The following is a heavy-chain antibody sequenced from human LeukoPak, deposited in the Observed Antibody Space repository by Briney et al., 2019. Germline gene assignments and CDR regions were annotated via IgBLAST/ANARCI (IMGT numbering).Heavy chain of an antibody. J-gene: IGHJ4*02. CDR3: ARDLVGSNWCFDY. CDR1: GYTFTGHH. V-gene: IGHV1-2*02. D-gene: IGHD6-13*01. CDR2: INPNNGGT. Sequence: ASVKVSCKASGYTFTGHHMHWVRQAPGQGLEWMGWINPNNGGTNYAPKFQGRVTMTRDTSISTAYMELSSLRSDDTAVYFCARDLVGSNWCFDYWGQGTLVTVSS.